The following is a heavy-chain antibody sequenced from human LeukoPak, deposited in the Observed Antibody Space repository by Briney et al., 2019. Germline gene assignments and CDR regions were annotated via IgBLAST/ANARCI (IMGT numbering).Heavy chain of an antibody. CDR3: AKSNGYGLVDI. V-gene: IGHV4-38-2*02. CDR2: IFQSGHT. CDR1: DYSISSGYY. J-gene: IGHJ3*02. Sequence: SETLSLTCTVSDYSISSGYYWGWIRQPPGKGLEWTGSIFQSGHTYYSPSLKSRVTISVDTSRNQFSLKLNSVTAADTAVYYCAKSNGYGLVDIWGQGTVVTVSS. D-gene: IGHD3-10*01.